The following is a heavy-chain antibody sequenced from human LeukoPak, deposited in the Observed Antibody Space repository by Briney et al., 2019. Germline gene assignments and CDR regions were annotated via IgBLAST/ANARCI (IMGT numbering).Heavy chain of an antibody. CDR1: GFTFSSYA. CDR2: ARSKEFGETT. D-gene: IGHD2-2*01. V-gene: IGHV3-49*04. Sequence: GGSLRLSCAASGFTFSSYAMSWVRQAPGKGLEWVSLARSKEFGETTEYAASAKGRFTVSRDDSTRIAYLQMNSLRTEDTAFYFCARGQTLPGAKYYFDHWGQGTLVTVSS. J-gene: IGHJ4*02. CDR3: ARGQTLPGAKYYFDH.